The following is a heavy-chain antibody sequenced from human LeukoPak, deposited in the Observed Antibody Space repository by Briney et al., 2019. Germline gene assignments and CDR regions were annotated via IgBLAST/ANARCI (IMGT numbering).Heavy chain of an antibody. J-gene: IGHJ4*02. V-gene: IGHV1-18*01. Sequence: ASVKVSCKASGYTFTSYGISLVRQAPGRGLEWMGWIGAYNGNTNYAQNLQGRVTLTTDTSTSAAYMELRSLISDDTAVYYCARDDGSSYYYEYFDYWRQGTLVTVSS. D-gene: IGHD3-22*01. CDR3: ARDDGSSYYYEYFDY. CDR1: GYTFTSYG. CDR2: IGAYNGNT.